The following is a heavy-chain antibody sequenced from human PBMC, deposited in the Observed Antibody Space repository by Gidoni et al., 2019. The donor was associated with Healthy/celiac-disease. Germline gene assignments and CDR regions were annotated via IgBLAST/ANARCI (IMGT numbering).Heavy chain of an antibody. V-gene: IGHV4-59*01. J-gene: IGHJ4*02. CDR3: ARGEGTAAAGTHFDY. CDR1: GGSISSYY. CDR2: IYYSGST. Sequence: QVQLQESGPGLVKPSETLSLTCTVSGGSISSYYWSWIRQPPGKGLEWIGYIYYSGSTNYNPSLKSRVTISVDTSKNQFSLKLSSVTAADTAVYYCARGEGTAAAGTHFDYWGQGTLVTVSS. D-gene: IGHD6-13*01.